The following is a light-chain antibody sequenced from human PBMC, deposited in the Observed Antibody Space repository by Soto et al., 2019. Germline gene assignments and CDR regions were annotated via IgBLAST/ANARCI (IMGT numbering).Light chain of an antibody. CDR2: SDY. CDR1: SSNIGNGY. Sequence: QSVLTHPPSASGTPWQRVTISCSGSSSNIGNGYVYWYQQVPGTAPKLLIYSDYQRPSGVPDRFSGSKSGTSASLAISGLRSEDEGDYYCASWDDSLSGLYVFGTGTKVTVL. J-gene: IGLJ1*01. CDR3: ASWDDSLSGLYV. V-gene: IGLV1-47*02.